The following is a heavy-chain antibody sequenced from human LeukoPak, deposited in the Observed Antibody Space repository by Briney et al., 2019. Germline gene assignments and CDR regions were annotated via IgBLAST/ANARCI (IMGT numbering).Heavy chain of an antibody. CDR1: GGSISSSSYY. CDR2: IYYSGST. D-gene: IGHD3-16*02. V-gene: IGHV4-39*01. J-gene: IGHJ4*02. CDR3: ARQITFGGVIVRSPLHFDY. Sequence: SETLSLTCTVSGGSISSSSYYWGWIRQPPGKGLEWIGSIYYSGSTYYNPSLKSRVTISVDTSKNQFSLKLSSVTAADTAVYYCARQITFGGVIVRSPLHFDYWGQGTLVTVS.